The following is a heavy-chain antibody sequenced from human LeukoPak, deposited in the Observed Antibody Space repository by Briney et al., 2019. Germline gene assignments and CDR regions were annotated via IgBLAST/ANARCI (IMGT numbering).Heavy chain of an antibody. V-gene: IGHV3-23*01. J-gene: IGHJ4*02. CDR1: GVTFSSYA. Sequence: GGSLRLSCAASGVTFSSYAMSWVRQAPGKGLEWVSAISGSGGSTYYADSVKGRFTISRDNSKNTLYLQMNSLRAEDTAVYYCAKDLVGGDSSGYYYHDYWGQGTLVTVSS. CDR2: ISGSGGST. CDR3: AKDLVGGDSSGYYYHDY. D-gene: IGHD3-22*01.